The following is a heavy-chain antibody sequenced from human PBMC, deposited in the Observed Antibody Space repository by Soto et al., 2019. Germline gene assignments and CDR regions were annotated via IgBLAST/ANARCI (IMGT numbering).Heavy chain of an antibody. CDR3: AREYYDYVWGSYRSNGMDV. J-gene: IGHJ6*02. CDR1: GFTFSSYW. CDR2: IKQDGSEK. V-gene: IGHV3-7*01. D-gene: IGHD3-16*02. Sequence: VGSLRLSCAASGFTFSSYWMSWVRQAPGKGLEWVANIKQDGSEKYYVDSVKGRFTISRDNAKNSLYLQMNSLRAEDTAVYYCAREYYDYVWGSYRSNGMDVWGQGTTVTVSS.